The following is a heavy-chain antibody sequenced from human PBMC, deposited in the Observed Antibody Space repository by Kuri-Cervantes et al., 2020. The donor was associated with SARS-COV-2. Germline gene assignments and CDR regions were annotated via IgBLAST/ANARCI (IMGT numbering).Heavy chain of an antibody. J-gene: IGHJ6*02. CDR3: AKVAEEDSSGWYPDYYYGTDV. CDR2: ISYDGSNK. Sequence: GGSLRLSCAASGFTFSSYGMHWVRQAPGKGLEWVAVISYDGSNKYYADSVKGRFTISRDNSKNTLYLQMNSLRAEDTAVYYCAKVAEEDSSGWYPDYYYGTDVWGQGTTVTVSS. D-gene: IGHD6-19*01. CDR1: GFTFSSYG. V-gene: IGHV3-30*18.